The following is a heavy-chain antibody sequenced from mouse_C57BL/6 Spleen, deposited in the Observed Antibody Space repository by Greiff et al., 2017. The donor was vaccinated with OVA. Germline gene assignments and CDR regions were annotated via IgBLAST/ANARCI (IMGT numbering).Heavy chain of an antibody. Sequence: QVQLQQSGPELVKPGASVKISCKASGYAFSSSWMNWVKQRPGKGLEWIGRIYPGDGDTNYNGKFKGKATLTADKSSSTAYMQLSSLTSEDSAVYYCAVWGFEDYWGQGTTLTVSS. V-gene: IGHV1-82*01. J-gene: IGHJ2*01. CDR1: GYAFSSSW. CDR3: AVWGFEDY. CDR2: IYPGDGDT.